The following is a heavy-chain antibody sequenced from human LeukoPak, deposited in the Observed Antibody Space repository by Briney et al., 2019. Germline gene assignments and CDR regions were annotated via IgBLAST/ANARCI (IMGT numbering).Heavy chain of an antibody. CDR3: ARDLNDFWSGNNWFDP. Sequence: SVKVSCKASGGTFSSYTISWVRQAPGQGLEWMGRIIPILGIANCAQKFQGRVTITADKSTSTAYMELSSLRSEDAAVYYCARDLNDFWSGNNWFDPWGQGTLVTVSS. CDR1: GGTFSSYT. J-gene: IGHJ5*02. D-gene: IGHD3-3*01. V-gene: IGHV1-69*04. CDR2: IIPILGIA.